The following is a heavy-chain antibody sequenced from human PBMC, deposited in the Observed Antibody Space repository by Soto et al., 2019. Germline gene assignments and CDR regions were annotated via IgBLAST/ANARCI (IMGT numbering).Heavy chain of an antibody. V-gene: IGHV1-69*13. J-gene: IGHJ6*02. Sequence: SVKVSCKASGGTFSSYAISWVRQAPGQGLEWMGGIIPIFGTANYAQKFQGRVTITADESTSTAYMELSSLRSEDTAVYYCARRGYCSSTSCYTLRPYYYYYGMDVWGQGTTVTVSS. CDR3: ARRGYCSSTSCYTLRPYYYYYGMDV. CDR2: IIPIFGTA. CDR1: GGTFSSYA. D-gene: IGHD2-2*02.